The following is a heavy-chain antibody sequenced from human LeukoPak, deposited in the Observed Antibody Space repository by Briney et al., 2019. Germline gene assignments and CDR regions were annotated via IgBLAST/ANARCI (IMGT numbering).Heavy chain of an antibody. J-gene: IGHJ4*02. Sequence: GGSLRLSCAASGFTFSSYAMHWVRQAPGKGLEWVAVISYDGSNKYYADSVKGRFTISRDNSKNTLYLQMNSLRAEDTAVYYCAKMATGHWGQGTLVAVSS. V-gene: IGHV3-30*04. CDR3: AKMATGH. CDR1: GFTFSSYA. CDR2: ISYDGSNK. D-gene: IGHD5-24*01.